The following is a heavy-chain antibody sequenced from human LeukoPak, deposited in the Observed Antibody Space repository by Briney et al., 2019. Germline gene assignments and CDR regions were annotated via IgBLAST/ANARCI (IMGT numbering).Heavy chain of an antibody. Sequence: GGSLRLSCAASGFTFSSYAMSWVRQAPGKGLEWVSAISGSGGSTYYADSVKGRFTISRHNSKNTLYLQMNSLRAEDTAVYYCAKFLGYYDSSGYYYPFDYWGQGTLVTVSS. CDR2: ISGSGGST. V-gene: IGHV3-23*01. D-gene: IGHD3-22*01. CDR1: GFTFSSYA. J-gene: IGHJ4*02. CDR3: AKFLGYYDSSGYYYPFDY.